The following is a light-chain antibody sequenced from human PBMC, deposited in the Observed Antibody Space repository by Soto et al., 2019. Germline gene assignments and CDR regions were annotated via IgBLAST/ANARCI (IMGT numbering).Light chain of an antibody. CDR3: QQCYNTPYT. V-gene: IGKV4-1*01. J-gene: IGKJ2*01. Sequence: DIVMTQSPDSLAVSLGERATINCKSSQSVLYSSNNKNYLAWYHQKPGQSPRLLLYWASTRESGVPDRFSGSGSGTDFTLTISSLQAEDVAVYYCQQCYNTPYTFGQGTKLEIK. CDR1: QSVLYSSNNKNY. CDR2: WAS.